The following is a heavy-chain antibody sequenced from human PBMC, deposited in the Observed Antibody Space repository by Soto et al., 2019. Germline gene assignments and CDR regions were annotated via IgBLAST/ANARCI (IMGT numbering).Heavy chain of an antibody. D-gene: IGHD3-16*01. Sequence: PGGSLRLSCAASGFTFSRYWMHWVRQAPGKGLVWVSRISSYGSDTHYADSVKGRFTISRDNSKNTLYLQMNSLRAEDTAVYYCAKDQIMTTDENWFDPWGQGTLVTVSS. CDR3: AKDQIMTTDENWFDP. CDR1: GFTFSRYW. J-gene: IGHJ5*02. CDR2: ISSYGSDT. V-gene: IGHV3-74*01.